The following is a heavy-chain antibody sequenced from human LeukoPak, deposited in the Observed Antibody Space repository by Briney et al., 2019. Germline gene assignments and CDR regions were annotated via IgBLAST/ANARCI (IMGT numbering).Heavy chain of an antibody. CDR3: AKESLGPTFDY. V-gene: IGHV3-23*01. CDR1: GFTFSSYG. J-gene: IGHJ4*02. Sequence: SGGSLRLSCAASGFTFSSYGMNWVRQAPGKGLEWVSGIGGSGGTTTYYADSVKGRFTISRDNSKNTLYLQMNSLRAEDTAVYYCAKESLGPTFDYWGQGTLVTVSS. D-gene: IGHD3-16*01. CDR2: IGGSGGTTT.